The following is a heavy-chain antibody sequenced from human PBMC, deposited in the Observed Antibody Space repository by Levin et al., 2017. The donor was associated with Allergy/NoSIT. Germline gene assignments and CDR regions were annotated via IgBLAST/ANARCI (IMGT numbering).Heavy chain of an antibody. Sequence: LSLTCAASGFTFSSYGMHWVRQAPGKGLEWVAVISYDGSNKYYADSVKGRFTISRDNSKNTLYLQMNSLRAEDTAVYYCAKDGSSWNFDYWGQGTLVTVSS. D-gene: IGHD6-13*01. J-gene: IGHJ4*02. CDR3: AKDGSSWNFDY. V-gene: IGHV3-30*18. CDR2: ISYDGSNK. CDR1: GFTFSSYG.